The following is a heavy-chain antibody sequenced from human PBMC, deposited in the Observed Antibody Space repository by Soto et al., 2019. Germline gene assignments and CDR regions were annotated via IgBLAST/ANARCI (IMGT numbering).Heavy chain of an antibody. D-gene: IGHD3-3*01. CDR1: GGSISSSSYY. CDR2: IYYSGST. J-gene: IGHJ4*02. CDR3: ATYDFWSGYYDY. Sequence: SETLSLTCTVSGGSISSSSYYWGWIRQPPGKGLEWIGSIYYSGSTYYNPSLKSRVTISVDTSKNQFSLKLSSVTAADTAVYYCATYDFWSGYYDYWGQGTLVTVSS. V-gene: IGHV4-39*01.